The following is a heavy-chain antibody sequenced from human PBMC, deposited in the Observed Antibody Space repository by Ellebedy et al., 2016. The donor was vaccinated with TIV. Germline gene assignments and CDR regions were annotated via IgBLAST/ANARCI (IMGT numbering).Heavy chain of an antibody. V-gene: IGHV4-34*01. D-gene: IGHD3-10*02. CDR1: GGSFSGYY. CDR2: INHSGST. Sequence: MPSETLSLTCAVYGGSFSGYYWSWIRQPPGKGLEWIGEINHSGSTNYNPSLKSRVTISVDTSKNQFSLKLSSVTAADTAVYYCARTLTYYYVLGFDYWGQGTQVTVSS. J-gene: IGHJ4*02. CDR3: ARTLTYYYVLGFDY.